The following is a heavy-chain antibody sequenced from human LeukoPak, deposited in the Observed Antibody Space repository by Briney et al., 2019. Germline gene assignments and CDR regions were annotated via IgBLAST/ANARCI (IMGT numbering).Heavy chain of an antibody. J-gene: IGHJ4*02. V-gene: IGHV4-59*01. CDR1: GGSISSYY. CDR2: IYYSGST. CDR3: ARAAGDGYIAGGIDY. D-gene: IGHD5-24*01. Sequence: SETLSLTCTVSGGSISSYYWSWIRQPPGKGLEWIGYIYYSGSTNYNPSLMSRVTISVGTSKNQFSLKLSSVTAAATAVYYCARAAGDGYIAGGIDYWGQGTLVTVSS.